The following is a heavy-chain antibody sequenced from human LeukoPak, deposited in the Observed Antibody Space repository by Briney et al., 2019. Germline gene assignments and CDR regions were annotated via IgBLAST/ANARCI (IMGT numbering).Heavy chain of an antibody. Sequence: ASVKVSCKASGYTFTSYDINWVRQATGQGLEWMGWMNPNSGNTGYAQKFQGRVTITRNTSISTAYMELSSLRSDDTAVYYCARAVSLRFLEWLSPNWFDPWGQGTLVTVSS. J-gene: IGHJ5*02. D-gene: IGHD3-3*01. V-gene: IGHV1-8*03. CDR3: ARAVSLRFLEWLSPNWFDP. CDR1: GYTFTSYD. CDR2: MNPNSGNT.